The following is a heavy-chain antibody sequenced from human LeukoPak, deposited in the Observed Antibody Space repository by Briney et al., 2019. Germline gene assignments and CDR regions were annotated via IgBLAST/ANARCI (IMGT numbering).Heavy chain of an antibody. V-gene: IGHV4-30-4*01. CDR2: IYYSGST. CDR3: ARAVWFGEPQRDY. CDR1: GGSISSGDYY. D-gene: IGHD3-10*01. Sequence: SQTLSLTCTVSGGSISSGDYYWGWIRQPPGKGLEWIGYIYYSGSTYYNPSLKSRVTISVDTSKNQFSLKLSSVTAADTAVYYCARAVWFGEPQRDYWGQGTLVTVSS. J-gene: IGHJ4*02.